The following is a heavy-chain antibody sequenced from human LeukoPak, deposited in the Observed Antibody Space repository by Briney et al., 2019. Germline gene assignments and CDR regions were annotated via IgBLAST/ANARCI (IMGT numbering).Heavy chain of an antibody. CDR3: ARDHRSTNAFDI. CDR2: IYYSGAT. J-gene: IGHJ3*02. Sequence: PSETLSLTCTVSGGSISTYYWNWIRQPPGKGLEWIGYIYYSGATNYNPTLKSRVTISVDTSKNQFSLKLSSVTAADTAVHYCARDHRSTNAFDIWGQGTMVTVSS. V-gene: IGHV4-59*01. CDR1: GGSISTYY. D-gene: IGHD2/OR15-2a*01.